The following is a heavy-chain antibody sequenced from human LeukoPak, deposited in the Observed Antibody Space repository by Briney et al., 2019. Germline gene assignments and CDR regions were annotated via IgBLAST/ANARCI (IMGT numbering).Heavy chain of an antibody. Sequence: PGGSLRLSCAASGFTFSSYAMSWVRQAPGKGLEWVSAISGSGGSTYHADSVKGRFTISRDNSKNTLYLQMNSLRAEDTAVYYCARFSESGPYWYFDLWGRGTLVTVSS. V-gene: IGHV3-23*01. J-gene: IGHJ2*01. CDR3: ARFSESGPYWYFDL. CDR2: ISGSGGST. D-gene: IGHD2-15*01. CDR1: GFTFSSYA.